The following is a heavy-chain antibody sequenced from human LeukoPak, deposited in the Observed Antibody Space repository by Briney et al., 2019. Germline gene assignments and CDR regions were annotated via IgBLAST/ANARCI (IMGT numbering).Heavy chain of an antibody. CDR1: GYPFTSYG. J-gene: IGHJ4*02. V-gene: IGHV1-18*01. Sequence: GASVKVSCKASGYPFTSYGISWVRQAPGQGLEWMGWISAYNGNTNYAQKLQGRVTMTTDTSTSTAYMELRSLRSDDTAVYYCARLLPRYCSSTSCYNDYWGQGTLVTVSS. CDR2: ISAYNGNT. CDR3: ARLLPRYCSSTSCYNDY. D-gene: IGHD2-2*02.